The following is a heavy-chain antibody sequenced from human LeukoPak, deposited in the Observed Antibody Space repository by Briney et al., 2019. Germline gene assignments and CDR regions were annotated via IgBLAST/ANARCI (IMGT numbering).Heavy chain of an antibody. V-gene: IGHV3-30*03. CDR3: ARLPSRYYDSSGYYGDY. J-gene: IGHJ4*02. Sequence: PGGSLRLSCTASGYRFSDHGIHWVRQAPGKGLEWVAVISYDGSNKYYADSVKGRFTISRDNSKNTLYLQMNSLRAEDTAVYYCARLPSRYYDSSGYYGDYWGQGTLVTVSS. CDR1: GYRFSDHG. D-gene: IGHD3-22*01. CDR2: ISYDGSNK.